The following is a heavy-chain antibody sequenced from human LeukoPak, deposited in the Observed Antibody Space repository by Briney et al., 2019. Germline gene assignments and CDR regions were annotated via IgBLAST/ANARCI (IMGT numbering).Heavy chain of an antibody. CDR3: ARSFEYYDSSGYPYYFDY. CDR2: IYYSGST. CDR1: GGSISSYY. V-gene: IGHV4-59*01. D-gene: IGHD3-22*01. J-gene: IGHJ4*02. Sequence: SETLSLTCTVSGGSISSYYWSWIRQPPGKGLEWIGYIYYSGSTNHNPSLKSRVTISVDTSKNQFSLKLSSVTAADTAVYYCARSFEYYDSSGYPYYFDYWGQGTLVTVSS.